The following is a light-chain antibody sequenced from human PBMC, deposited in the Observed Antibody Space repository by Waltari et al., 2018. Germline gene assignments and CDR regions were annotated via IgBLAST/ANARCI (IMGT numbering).Light chain of an antibody. CDR1: QRVSHSN. CDR3: QQYAGSPIT. J-gene: IGKJ4*01. CDR2: GAS. V-gene: IGKV3-20*01. Sequence: ELVLTQSPGTLSLSPGERATLSCRATQRVSHSNLAWYQQKGGQAPRLLIYGASSRATGIPDRFSGSGSGTDFTLSISRLEPEDYGVYYCQQYAGSPITFGGGTKVEI.